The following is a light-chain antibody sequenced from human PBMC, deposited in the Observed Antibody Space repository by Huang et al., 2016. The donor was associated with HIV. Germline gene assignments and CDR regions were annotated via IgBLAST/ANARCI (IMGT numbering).Light chain of an antibody. V-gene: IGKV3-15*01. CDR1: QSVSSN. Sequence: EIVMTQSPATLSVSPGERATLSCRASQSVSSNLAWYQQQPGQAPRLLISGASTRATGIPARFSGSGSGTEFTLTISSLQSEDFAVYYCQQYNNWPFYTFGQGTKLEIK. J-gene: IGKJ2*01. CDR3: QQYNNWPFYT. CDR2: GAS.